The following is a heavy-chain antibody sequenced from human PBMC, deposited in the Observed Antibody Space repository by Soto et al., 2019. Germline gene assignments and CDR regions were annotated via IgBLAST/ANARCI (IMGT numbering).Heavy chain of an antibody. CDR3: ARFFNYYDSSGYPNLYYGMDV. J-gene: IGHJ6*02. CDR2: IYHSGST. V-gene: IGHV4-4*02. D-gene: IGHD3-22*01. CDR1: GGSISSSNG. Sequence: SETLSLTCAVSGGSISSSNGWSWVRQPPGKGLEWIGEIYHSGSTNYNPSLKSRVTISVDKSKNQFSLKLSSVTAADTAVYYCARFFNYYDSSGYPNLYYGMDVWGQGTTVTVSS.